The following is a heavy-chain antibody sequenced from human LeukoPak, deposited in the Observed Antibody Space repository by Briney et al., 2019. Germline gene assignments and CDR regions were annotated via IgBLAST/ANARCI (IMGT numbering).Heavy chain of an antibody. CDR1: GDSISSSRYY. CDR3: ARLILPYYFDS. J-gene: IGHJ4*02. Sequence: SETLSLTCTVSGDSISSSRYYWGWIRQPPGKGLEWIGSIYYSLSTYYNPSLKSRVTISVDTSKNQFSLKLSSVTAADTAVYYCARLILPYYFDSWGQGTLVTVSS. D-gene: IGHD2-21*01. V-gene: IGHV4-39*01. CDR2: IYYSLST.